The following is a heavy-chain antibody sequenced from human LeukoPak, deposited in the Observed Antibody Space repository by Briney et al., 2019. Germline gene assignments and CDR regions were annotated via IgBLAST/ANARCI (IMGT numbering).Heavy chain of an antibody. CDR3: ARANYGSGSPSDY. CDR2: ISSSGSTI. V-gene: IGHV3-48*03. Sequence: TGGSLRLSCAASGFTFSSYEMNWVRQAPGKGLEWVSYISSSGSTIYYADSVKGRFTISRDNAKNSLYLQTNSLRAEDTAVYYCARANYGSGSPSDYWGQGTLVTVSS. CDR1: GFTFSSYE. D-gene: IGHD3-10*01. J-gene: IGHJ4*02.